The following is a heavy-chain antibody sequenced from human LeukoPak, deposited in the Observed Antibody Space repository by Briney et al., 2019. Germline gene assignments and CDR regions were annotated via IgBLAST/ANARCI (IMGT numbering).Heavy chain of an antibody. V-gene: IGHV4-31*03. D-gene: IGHD3-22*01. CDR3: ARLDDSSGYYFDY. J-gene: IGHJ4*02. CDR2: IYYSGST. CDR1: GGSISSGGYY. Sequence: PSQTLSLTCTVSGGSISSGGYYWSWIRQHPGKGLEWIGYIYYSGSTNYNPSLKSRVTISVDTSKNQFSLKLSSVTAADMAVYYCARLDDSSGYYFDYWGQGTLVTVSS.